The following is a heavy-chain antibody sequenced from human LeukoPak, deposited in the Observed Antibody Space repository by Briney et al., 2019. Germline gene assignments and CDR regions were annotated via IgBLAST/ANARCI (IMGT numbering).Heavy chain of an antibody. V-gene: IGHV4-61*02. D-gene: IGHD3-3*01. CDR1: GGSISSGSYY. CDR3: ARDAAFSGFWSGYYDPQPTNGFDI. CDR2: IYTSGST. J-gene: IGHJ3*02. Sequence: PSETLSLTCTVSGGSISSGSYYWSWIRQPAGKGLEWIGRIYTSGSTNYNPSLKSRVTISVDTSKNQFSLKLSSVTAADTAVYYCARDAAFSGFWSGYYDPQPTNGFDIWGQGTMVTVSS.